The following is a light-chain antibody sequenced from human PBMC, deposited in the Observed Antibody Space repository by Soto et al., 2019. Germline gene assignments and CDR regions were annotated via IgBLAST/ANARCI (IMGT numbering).Light chain of an antibody. V-gene: IGLV1-47*02. CDR3: AVWEDIRSGLV. J-gene: IGLJ3*02. CDR1: SSNIGRDY. Sequence: QSVLTQPPSTSVTPGQRVTISCSGSSSNIGRDYVYWFQQLPGTAPKLLIYTNNQRPSAVPDRFSCSTSGTSASLAISGLGSEDEAEYYCAVWEDIRSGLVFGGGTKLTVL. CDR2: TNN.